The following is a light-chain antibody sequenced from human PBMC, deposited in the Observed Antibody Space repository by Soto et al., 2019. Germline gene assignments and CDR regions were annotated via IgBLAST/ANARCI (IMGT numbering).Light chain of an antibody. CDR1: QSVSSY. J-gene: IGKJ4*01. CDR2: GAS. CDR3: QQYNNWPLT. V-gene: IGKV3D-15*01. Sequence: ELVLTQSPGTLSLSPGERANLSCRASQSVSSYLAWYQQKPGQAPRLLIYGASSRATGIPARFSGSGSGTEFTLTISSLQSEDSAVYYCQQYNNWPLTFGGGTKVDIK.